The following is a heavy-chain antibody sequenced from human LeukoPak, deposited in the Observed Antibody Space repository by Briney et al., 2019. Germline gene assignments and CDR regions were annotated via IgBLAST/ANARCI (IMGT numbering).Heavy chain of an antibody. CDR3: AILVIEYYGSSGFDY. Sequence: GGSLRLSCAASGFTFSSYSMNWVRQAPRKGLEWVPSISSSSSYIYYADSVKGRFTISRDNAKNSLYLQMNSLRAEDTAVYYCAILVIEYYGSSGFDYWGQGTLVTVSS. CDR2: ISSSSSYI. D-gene: IGHD3-22*01. CDR1: GFTFSSYS. J-gene: IGHJ4*02. V-gene: IGHV3-21*01.